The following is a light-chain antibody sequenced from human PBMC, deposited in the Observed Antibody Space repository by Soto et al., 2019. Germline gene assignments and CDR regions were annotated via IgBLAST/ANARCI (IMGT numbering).Light chain of an antibody. CDR2: DAS. J-gene: IGKJ1*01. Sequence: IQLTQSPSTLSASVGDRVTLTCRAAQSLNSRLAWYQHRPGKAPRLLIYDASTLESGVPSRFSGSGSGTEFTLTINNLQPDDLATYICQQYKSSSTFGRGTKVDIK. V-gene: IGKV1-5*01. CDR3: QQYKSSST. CDR1: QSLNSR.